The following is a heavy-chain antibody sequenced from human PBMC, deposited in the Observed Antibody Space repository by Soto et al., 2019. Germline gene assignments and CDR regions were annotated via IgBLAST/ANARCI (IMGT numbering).Heavy chain of an antibody. CDR3: ASLSSSLII. CDR2: IYYSGST. CDR1: GGSISSYY. J-gene: IGHJ1*01. Sequence: PSETLSLTCTVSGGSISSYYWSWIRQPPGKGLEWIGYIYYSGSTNSNPSLKSRVTISVDTSKNQFSLKLSSVTAADPAVYYCASLSSSLIIWGQGTLVTVSS. V-gene: IGHV4-59*08. D-gene: IGHD6-13*01.